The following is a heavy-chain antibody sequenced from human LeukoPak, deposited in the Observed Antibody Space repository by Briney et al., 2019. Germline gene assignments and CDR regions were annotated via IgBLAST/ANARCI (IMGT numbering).Heavy chain of an antibody. Sequence: ASVKVSCKASVGSFSSYAISWVRPAPGQGRGWVGGIIPIFGTANYAQNSQGRVTNTEDKSTSTAHMELRRLRSEDTAVYYCARDRMDSGSYLRNAFDIWGQGTTVTVSS. V-gene: IGHV1-69*06. CDR3: ARDRMDSGSYLRNAFDI. CDR1: VGSFSSYA. J-gene: IGHJ3*02. D-gene: IGHD1-26*01. CDR2: IIPIFGTA.